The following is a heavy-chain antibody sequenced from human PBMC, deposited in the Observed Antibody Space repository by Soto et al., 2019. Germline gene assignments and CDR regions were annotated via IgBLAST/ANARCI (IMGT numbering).Heavy chain of an antibody. J-gene: IGHJ4*02. CDR3: ARDGTLYDSSAYYYLY. V-gene: IGHV1-69*13. CDR1: AGTFSRYT. D-gene: IGHD3-22*01. CDR2: ITPMFGTP. Sequence: SVKVSCKATAGTFSRYTITWVRQAPAQGLEWMGGITPMFGTPNYAQKFQGRVTITADESTSTAYMELSSLRSEDTAMYYCARDGTLYDSSAYYYLYWGQGTLVTVSS.